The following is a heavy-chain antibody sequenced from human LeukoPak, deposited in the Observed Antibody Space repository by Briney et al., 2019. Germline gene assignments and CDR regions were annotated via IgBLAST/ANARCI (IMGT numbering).Heavy chain of an antibody. D-gene: IGHD6-13*01. Sequence: GGSLRLSCAASGFTFDDYAMHWVRQAPGKGLEWVSGISWNSGSIGYAHSVKGRFTISRDNAKNSLYLQMNSLRAEDTALYYCAKDVFIAAAGTFDYWGQGTLVTVSS. V-gene: IGHV3-9*01. CDR2: ISWNSGSI. J-gene: IGHJ4*02. CDR3: AKDVFIAAAGTFDY. CDR1: GFTFDDYA.